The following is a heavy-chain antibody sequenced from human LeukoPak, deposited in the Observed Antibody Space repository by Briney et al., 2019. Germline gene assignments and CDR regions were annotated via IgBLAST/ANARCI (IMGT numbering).Heavy chain of an antibody. CDR2: IYTSGST. J-gene: IGHJ4*02. CDR1: GGSISSYY. CDR3: AREGRTTAMVTRGFDY. D-gene: IGHD5-18*01. V-gene: IGHV4-4*07. Sequence: SETLSLTCTVSGGSISSYYWSWIRQPAGKGLEWVGRIYTSGSTNYNPSLKSRVTMSVDTSKNQFSLKLSSVTAADTAVYYCAREGRTTAMVTRGFDYWGQGTLVTVSS.